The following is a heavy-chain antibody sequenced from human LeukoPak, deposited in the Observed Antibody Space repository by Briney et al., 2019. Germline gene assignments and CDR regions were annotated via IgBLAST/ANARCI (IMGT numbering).Heavy chain of an antibody. CDR2: IIPIFGTA. CDR1: GGTFSSYA. J-gene: IGHJ6*03. D-gene: IGHD2-2*01. V-gene: IGHV1-69*01. CDR3: ARTVLGYCSSTSCPLWFDYYYMDV. Sequence: ASVKVSCKASGGTFSSYAISWVRQAPGQGLEWMGGIIPIFGTANYAQKFQGRVTITADESTSTAYMELSSLRSEDTAVYYCARTVLGYCSSTSCPLWFDYYYMDVWGKGTTVTVSS.